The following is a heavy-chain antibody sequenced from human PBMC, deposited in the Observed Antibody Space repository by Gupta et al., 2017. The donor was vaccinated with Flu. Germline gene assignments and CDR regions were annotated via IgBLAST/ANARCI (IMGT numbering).Heavy chain of an antibody. J-gene: IGHJ3*02. CDR2: ISAYNGNT. V-gene: IGHV1-18*01. D-gene: IGHD3-22*01. CDR3: ARVMDYYDSSGLPNAFDI. CDR1: GYTFTSYG. Sequence: QVQLVQSGAEVKKPGASVKVSCKASGYTFTSYGISWVRQAPGQGLEWMGWISAYNGNTNYAQKLQGRVTMTTDTSTSTAYMELRSLRSDDTAVYYCARVMDYYDSSGLPNAFDIWGQGTMVTVSS.